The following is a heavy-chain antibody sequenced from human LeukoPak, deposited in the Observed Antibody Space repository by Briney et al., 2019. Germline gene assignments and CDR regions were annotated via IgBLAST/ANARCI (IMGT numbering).Heavy chain of an antibody. D-gene: IGHD1-26*01. CDR3: AKESGWEAYYLDY. J-gene: IGHJ4*02. V-gene: IGHV3-33*06. Sequence: SRDNSKNTMYLQMNSLRAEDTAVYFCAKESGWEAYYLDYWGQGTLVTVSS.